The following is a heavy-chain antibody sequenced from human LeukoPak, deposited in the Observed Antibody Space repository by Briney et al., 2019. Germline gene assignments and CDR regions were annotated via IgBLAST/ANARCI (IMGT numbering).Heavy chain of an antibody. CDR2: ISGSGGST. J-gene: IGHJ3*02. CDR3: AKGYSGSYHDAFDI. V-gene: IGHV3-23*01. Sequence: TGGSLRLSCAASGFTFRSYWMSWVRQAPGKGLERVSAISGSGGSTYYADSVKGRFTISRDNSKNTLYLQMNSLRAEDTAVYYCAKGYSGSYHDAFDIWGQGTMVTVSS. CDR1: GFTFRSYW. D-gene: IGHD1-26*01.